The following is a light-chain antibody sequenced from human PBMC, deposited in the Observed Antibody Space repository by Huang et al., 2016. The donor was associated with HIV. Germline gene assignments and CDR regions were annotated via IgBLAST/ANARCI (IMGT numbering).Light chain of an antibody. J-gene: IGKJ2*02. CDR1: QSVSDW. CDR3: QQYSSYSSWT. V-gene: IGKV1-5*03. Sequence: IQMTQSPSPLSASVGDRVTITCRASQSVSDWLAWYQQKPGKAPDLLIYKASNLEDGVPVRFSGTGYGTEFTLIITNVQSDDTATYYCQQYSSYSSWTFGQGTRLQIK. CDR2: KAS.